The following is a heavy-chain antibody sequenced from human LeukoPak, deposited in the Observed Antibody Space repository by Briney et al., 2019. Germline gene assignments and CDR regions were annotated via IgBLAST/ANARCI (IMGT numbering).Heavy chain of an antibody. J-gene: IGHJ6*03. CDR1: GYSFNSYG. Sequence: ASVKVSCKASGYSFNSYGISWVRQAPGQGLEWMGWINTHSGYTNFAQKFPGRVTMSTDTSTSTAYMELRSLRSDDTAVYYCGRGVGIAAAAYFYYYMDVWGKGTTVTVSS. D-gene: IGHD6-13*01. CDR2: INTHSGYT. V-gene: IGHV1-18*01. CDR3: GRGVGIAAAAYFYYYMDV.